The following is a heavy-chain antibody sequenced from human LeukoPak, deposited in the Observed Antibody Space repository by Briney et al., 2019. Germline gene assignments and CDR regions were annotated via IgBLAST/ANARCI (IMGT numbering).Heavy chain of an antibody. V-gene: IGHV1-18*01. D-gene: IGHD1-26*01. J-gene: IGHJ4*02. CDR1: GDSFTNYG. Sequence: GASVKVSCESSGDSFTNYGISWVRLAPGQGLEWMGWISAYSGHTNYAQKVQGRVTMTTDPSTSTAYMELRSLRSDDTAVYYCARDAIVGATLAPFDYWGQGTLVTVSS. CDR3: ARDAIVGATLAPFDY. CDR2: ISAYSGHT.